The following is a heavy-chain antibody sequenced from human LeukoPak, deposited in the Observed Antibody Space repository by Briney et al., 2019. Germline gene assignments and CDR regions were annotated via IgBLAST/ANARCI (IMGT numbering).Heavy chain of an antibody. D-gene: IGHD3-16*01. CDR2: IYYSGST. CDR1: GGSFSSSGYY. J-gene: IGHJ4*02. V-gene: IGHV4-39*01. Sequence: PSETLSLTCNVSGGSFSSSGYYWGWIRQSPGTGLEWIGSIYYSGSTYYNPSLKSRVTISVETPKNQFSLKLSSVTAADTAVYYCSKGGKVGNEGYYFDYWGQGTLVTVSS. CDR3: SKGGKVGNEGYYFDY.